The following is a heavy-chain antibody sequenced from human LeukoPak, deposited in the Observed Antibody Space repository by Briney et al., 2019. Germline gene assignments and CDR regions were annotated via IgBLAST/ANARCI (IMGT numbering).Heavy chain of an antibody. Sequence: GESLKISCKGSGYTFTTYWIGWVRQMPGKGLEWMGIIYPGDSDTRYSPSFQGQVTISADKSSTAYLQWSSLKASDTAMYYCARQLGITDAFDIWGQGTMVTVSS. D-gene: IGHD7-27*01. CDR1: GYTFTTYW. V-gene: IGHV5-51*01. CDR2: IYPGDSDT. CDR3: ARQLGITDAFDI. J-gene: IGHJ3*02.